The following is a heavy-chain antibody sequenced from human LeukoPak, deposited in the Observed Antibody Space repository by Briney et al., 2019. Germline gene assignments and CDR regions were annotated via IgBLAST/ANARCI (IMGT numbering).Heavy chain of an antibody. CDR3: ARRGRLSYYIDY. J-gene: IGHJ4*02. CDR1: GFTFSDYE. CDR2: TGTSGSTT. Sequence: GGSLRLSCAASGFTFSDYEMSWVRQAPGKGLDWVSYTGTSGSTTYYADSVKGRFTISRDNAKNSLSLHMSGLRAEDTAVYYCARRGRLSYYIDYWGQGTLVTVSS. D-gene: IGHD1-1*01. V-gene: IGHV3-48*03.